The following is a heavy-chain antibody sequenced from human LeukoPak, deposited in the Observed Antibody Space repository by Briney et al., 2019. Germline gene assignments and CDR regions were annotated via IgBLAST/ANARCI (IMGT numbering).Heavy chain of an antibody. CDR1: GFTFSSYG. Sequence: GGSLRLSCAASGFTFSSYGMHWVRQAPGKGLDWVAVISNDGSKKYYADSVKGRFTISRDNSKNTLSLQVSSLRTEDTAVYYCAKDRYSYAFEYSDSWGQGTLVTVSS. V-gene: IGHV3-30*18. D-gene: IGHD5-18*01. J-gene: IGHJ4*02. CDR3: AKDRYSYAFEYSDS. CDR2: ISNDGSKK.